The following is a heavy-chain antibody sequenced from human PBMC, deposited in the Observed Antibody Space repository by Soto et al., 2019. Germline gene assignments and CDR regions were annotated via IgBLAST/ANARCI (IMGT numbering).Heavy chain of an antibody. J-gene: IGHJ4*02. Sequence: GGSLRLSCAASGFIFSTSAMNWVRQAPGKGLEWVSTIRGSGGGTDYANSVRGRFTISRDNSKNTVYLQMDSLRGEDTAVYYCARDQGYYDSSGYFDYWGQGTLVTVSS. CDR3: ARDQGYYDSSGYFDY. CDR1: GFIFSTSA. V-gene: IGHV3-23*01. CDR2: IRGSGGGT. D-gene: IGHD3-22*01.